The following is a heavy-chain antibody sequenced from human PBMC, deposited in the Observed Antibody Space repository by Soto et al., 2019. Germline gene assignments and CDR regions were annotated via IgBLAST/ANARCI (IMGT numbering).Heavy chain of an antibody. Sequence: GSLRVACAAPLFTCSSYWMHWVRQVPGKGLVWVSRVNSDESTTSYADPVKGRFTISRDNAKNTLYLQMSSLRVEDTALYYCVCFECGRTAVVTAMEANGYWGQGTLVTVP. J-gene: IGHJ4*02. CDR1: LFTCSSYW. D-gene: IGHD2-21*02. V-gene: IGHV3-74*01. CDR3: VCFECGRTAVVTAMEANGY. CDR2: VNSDESTT.